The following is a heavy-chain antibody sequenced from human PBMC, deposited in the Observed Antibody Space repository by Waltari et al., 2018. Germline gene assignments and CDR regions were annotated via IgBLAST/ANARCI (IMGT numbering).Heavy chain of an antibody. CDR2: ISYDGSNK. V-gene: IGHV3-30-3*01. CDR3: ASPPYDILTGYSEWYAFDI. Sequence: QVQLVESGGGVVQPGRSLRLSCAASGFTFSSYAMHWVRQAPGKGLEWVAVISYDGSNKDYADSVKGRFTISRDNSKNTLYLQMNSLRAEDTAVYYCASPPYDILTGYSEWYAFDIWGQGTMVTVSS. CDR1: GFTFSSYA. J-gene: IGHJ3*02. D-gene: IGHD3-9*01.